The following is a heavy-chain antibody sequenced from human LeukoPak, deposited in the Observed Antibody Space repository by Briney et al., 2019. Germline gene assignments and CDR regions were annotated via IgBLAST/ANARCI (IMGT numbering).Heavy chain of an antibody. D-gene: IGHD1-14*01. CDR2: LYSDGNT. V-gene: IGHV3-53*01. Sequence: PGGSLRLSCAASGFTVITNDMTWVRQAPGKGREWGLVLYSDGNTKYADSVQGRFTTSRDNSKNTLYLEMNSLSPDDTAVYYCARGVEPLAANTLAYWGQGTLVTVSS. CDR1: GFTVITND. CDR3: ARGVEPLAANTLAY. J-gene: IGHJ4*02.